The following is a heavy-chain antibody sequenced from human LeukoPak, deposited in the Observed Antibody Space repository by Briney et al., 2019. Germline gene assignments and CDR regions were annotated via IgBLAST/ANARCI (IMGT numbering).Heavy chain of an antibody. CDR3: ASSPRLWSSYFDY. CDR2: IYYSGNT. CDR1: GGSISSYY. D-gene: IGHD4/OR15-4a*01. V-gene: IGHV4-59*01. Sequence: PSETLSLTCAVSGGSISSYYWSWIRQPPGKGLEWIGYIYYSGNTNYNPSLKSRVTISVDTSENQFSLRLSSVTAADTAVYYCASSPRLWSSYFDYWGQGTLVTVSS. J-gene: IGHJ4*02.